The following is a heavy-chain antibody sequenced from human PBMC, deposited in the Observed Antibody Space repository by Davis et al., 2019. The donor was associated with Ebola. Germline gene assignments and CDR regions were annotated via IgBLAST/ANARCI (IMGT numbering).Heavy chain of an antibody. J-gene: IGHJ4*02. CDR3: ARVVYSSSWYNY. V-gene: IGHV3-30-3*01. CDR2: ISYDGSNK. D-gene: IGHD6-13*01. CDR1: GFTFSSYA. Sequence: PGGSLRLSCEGTGFTFSSYAMSWVRQAPGKGLEWVAVISYDGSNKYYADSVKGRFTISRDNSKNTLYLQMNSLRAEDTAVYYCARVVYSSSWYNYWGQGTLVTVSS.